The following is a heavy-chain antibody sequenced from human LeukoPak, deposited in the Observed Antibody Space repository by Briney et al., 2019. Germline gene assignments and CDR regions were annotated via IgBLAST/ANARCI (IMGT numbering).Heavy chain of an antibody. CDR3: AKDRWIRRISLAGQDY. D-gene: IGHD6-19*01. J-gene: IGHJ4*02. CDR1: GFTFSSYG. CDR2: TSYDGSDT. V-gene: IGHV3-30*18. Sequence: PGGSLRLSCATSGFTFSSYGMHWLRQAPGKGREWLAVTSYDGSDTYYADSVKGRFTISRDNSKNTLYLQINSLRAEDTAVYYCAKDRWIRRISLAGQDYWGQGTLVTVSS.